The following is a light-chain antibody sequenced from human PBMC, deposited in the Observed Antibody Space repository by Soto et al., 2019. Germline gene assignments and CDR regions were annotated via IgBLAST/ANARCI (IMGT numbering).Light chain of an antibody. Sequence: QYALTQPASVSGSPGQSITISCTGTSSDVGSYNLVSWYQHHPGKAPKLMIYEGSKRPSGVSNRFSGSKSGNTASLTISGLQAEDEADYYCCSYAASGTLVFGGGTKLTVL. V-gene: IGLV2-23*01. CDR1: SSDVGSYNL. J-gene: IGLJ2*01. CDR3: CSYAASGTLV. CDR2: EGS.